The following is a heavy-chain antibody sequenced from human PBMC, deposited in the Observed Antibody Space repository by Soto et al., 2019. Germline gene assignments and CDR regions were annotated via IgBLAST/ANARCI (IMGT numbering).Heavy chain of an antibody. V-gene: IGHV3-7*01. CDR1: GFTFSSYW. J-gene: IGHJ6*02. D-gene: IGHD3-3*01. CDR2: IKQDGSEK. Sequence: PGGSLRLSCAASGFTFSSYWMSWVRQAPGKGLEWVANIKQDGSEKYYVDSVKGRFTISRDNAKNSLYLQMNSLRAEDTAVYYCARRGLYTIFGVATKHGMDVWGQGTTVTVSS. CDR3: ARRGLYTIFGVATKHGMDV.